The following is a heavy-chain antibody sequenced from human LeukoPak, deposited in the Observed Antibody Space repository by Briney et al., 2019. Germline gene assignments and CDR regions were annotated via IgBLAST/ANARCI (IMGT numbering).Heavy chain of an antibody. Sequence: SGTLSLTCAVSGGSISSSNWWSWVRQPPGKGLEWVGEIYHSGSTNYNPSLKSRVTISVDKSKNQFSLKLSSVTAADTAVYSCARLPFNSGYEYFDYWGQGTLVTVSS. V-gene: IGHV4-4*02. CDR1: GGSISSSNW. J-gene: IGHJ4*02. D-gene: IGHD5-12*01. CDR3: ARLPFNSGYEYFDY. CDR2: IYHSGST.